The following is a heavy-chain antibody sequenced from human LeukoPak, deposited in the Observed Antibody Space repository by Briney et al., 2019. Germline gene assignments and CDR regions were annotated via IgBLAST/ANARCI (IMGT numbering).Heavy chain of an antibody. CDR2: IYYSGST. D-gene: IGHD1-26*01. J-gene: IGHJ4*02. Sequence: SETLSLTCTVSGGSISSGGYYWSWIRQHPGKGLEWIGYIYYSGSTYYNPSLKSRVTISVDTSKNQFSLKLSSVTAADTAVYYCARDRRSGSYLNYFDYWGQGTLVTVSS. CDR3: ARDRRSGSYLNYFDY. V-gene: IGHV4-31*03. CDR1: GGSISSGGYY.